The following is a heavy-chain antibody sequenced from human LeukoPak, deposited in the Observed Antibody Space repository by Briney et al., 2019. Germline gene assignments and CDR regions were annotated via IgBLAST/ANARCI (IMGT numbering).Heavy chain of an antibody. Sequence: SETLSLTRTVSGGSISSGDYYWSWIRQPPGKGLEWIGYIYYSGSTYYNPSLKSRVTISVDTSKNQFSLKLSSVTAADTAVYYCARVWGVNYYFDYWGQGTLVTVSS. J-gene: IGHJ4*02. V-gene: IGHV4-30-4*01. CDR3: ARVWGVNYYFDY. CDR1: GGSISSGDYY. D-gene: IGHD3-10*01. CDR2: IYYSGST.